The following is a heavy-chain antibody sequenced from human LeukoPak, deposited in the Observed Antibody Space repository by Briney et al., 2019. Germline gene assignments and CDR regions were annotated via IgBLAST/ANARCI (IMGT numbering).Heavy chain of an antibody. Sequence: GGSLRLSCAASGFTFSSYAMHWVRQAPGKGLEYVSAISSNGGSTYYANSVKGRFTISRDNSKNTLYLQMGSLRVEDMAVYYCARDLSCSGGSCYSRLRRNNWFDPWGQGTLVTVSS. J-gene: IGHJ5*02. CDR2: ISSNGGST. D-gene: IGHD2-15*01. CDR1: GFTFSSYA. CDR3: ARDLSCSGGSCYSRLRRNNWFDP. V-gene: IGHV3-64*01.